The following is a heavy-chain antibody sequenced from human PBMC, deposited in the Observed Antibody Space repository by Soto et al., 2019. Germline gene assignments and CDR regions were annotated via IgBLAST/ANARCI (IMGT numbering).Heavy chain of an antibody. J-gene: IGHJ4*02. D-gene: IGHD5-12*01. Sequence: QLQLQESAPGLVKPSETLSPTSTVSGGSISSRSYDWGWIRQPPGKRLEWIGRIYYSGSTSYNPALKSLVTISVDTSKNQVSLKLSSVTAADTAVYYCETQGRWLQLLYYFDYWGQGTLVTVS. CDR3: ETQGRWLQLLYYFDY. CDR2: IYYSGST. V-gene: IGHV4-39*01. CDR1: GGSISSRSYD.